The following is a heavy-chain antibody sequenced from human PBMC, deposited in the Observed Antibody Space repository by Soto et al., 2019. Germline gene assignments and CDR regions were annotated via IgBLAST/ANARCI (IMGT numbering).Heavy chain of an antibody. J-gene: IGHJ4*02. V-gene: IGHV3-23*01. D-gene: IGHD6-19*01. CDR3: AKEWSYSSGWSHVDY. CDR2: ISGSGCST. CDR1: GFTFSSYA. Sequence: GGSLRLSCAASGFTFSSYAMSWVRQAPGKGLEWVSAISGSGCSTYYADSVKGRFTISRDNSKNTLYLQMNSLRAEDTAVYYCAKEWSYSSGWSHVDYWGQGTLVTVSS.